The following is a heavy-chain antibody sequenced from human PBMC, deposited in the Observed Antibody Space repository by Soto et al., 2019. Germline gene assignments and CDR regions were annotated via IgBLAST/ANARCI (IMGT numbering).Heavy chain of an antibody. Sequence: SLTCAVSGGSFSGYYWTWIRQPPGKGLEWIGNINHRGSTNYNPSLQSRVTISLDKSKNQFSLKLNSVTAADSAVYFCARLEGLATISYYFDFWGQGALVTVSS. CDR1: GGSFSGYY. CDR2: INHRGST. J-gene: IGHJ4*02. D-gene: IGHD3-9*01. CDR3: ARLEGLATISYYFDF. V-gene: IGHV4-34*01.